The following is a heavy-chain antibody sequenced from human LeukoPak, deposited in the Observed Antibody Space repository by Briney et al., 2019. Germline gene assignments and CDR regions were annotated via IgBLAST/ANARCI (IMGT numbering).Heavy chain of an antibody. J-gene: IGHJ4*02. CDR1: GFTFSSYA. Sequence: HAGGSLRLSCAASGFTFSSYAMSWVRQAPGKGLEWVSAISGSGGSTYYVDSVKGRFTISRDNSKNTLYLQMNSLRAEDTAVYYCAKDFGYDSSGSFFDYWGQGTLVTVSS. D-gene: IGHD3-22*01. CDR2: ISGSGGST. CDR3: AKDFGYDSSGSFFDY. V-gene: IGHV3-23*01.